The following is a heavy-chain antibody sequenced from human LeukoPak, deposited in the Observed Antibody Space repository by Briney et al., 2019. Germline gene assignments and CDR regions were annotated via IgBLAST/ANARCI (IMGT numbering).Heavy chain of an antibody. V-gene: IGHV3-53*01. Sequence: GGSLRLSCAASGFTVSSNYMSWVRQAPGKGLEWVSVIYSGGSTYYADSVKGRFTISRDNSKNTLYLQMNSLRAEDTAVYYCARFPYGSGSYYSDGGYWGQGTLVTVSS. CDR2: IYSGGST. D-gene: IGHD3-10*01. J-gene: IGHJ4*02. CDR3: ARFPYGSGSYYSDGGY. CDR1: GFTVSSNY.